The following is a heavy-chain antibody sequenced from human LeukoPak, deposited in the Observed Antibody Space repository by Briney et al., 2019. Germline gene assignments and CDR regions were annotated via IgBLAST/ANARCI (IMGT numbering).Heavy chain of an antibody. CDR1: GFSFRDYW. V-gene: IGHV3-7*01. J-gene: IGHJ4*02. Sequence: GGSLRLSCAASGFSFRDYWMSWVRQAPGKGPAWVADIEPDGSGKTYVDSVKGRFTISRDNARQSLYLQMDTLTAEDTAVYYCVTSWVRQQRDFWGQGTLVTVSS. CDR2: IEPDGSGK. CDR3: VTSWVRQQRDF. D-gene: IGHD3-10*01.